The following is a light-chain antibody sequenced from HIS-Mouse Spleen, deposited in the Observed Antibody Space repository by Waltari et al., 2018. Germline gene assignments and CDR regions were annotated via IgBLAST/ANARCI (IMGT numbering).Light chain of an antibody. J-gene: IGLJ1*01. CDR1: SSNIGAGYD. CDR3: QSYDSSLSAHYV. V-gene: IGLV1-40*01. CDR2: GNS. Sequence: QSVLTQPPSVSGAPGQRVTISCTGSSSNIGAGYDVHWYQQLPGTAPKLLIYGNSNRPSGVTDRFSGAKSGTSASLAITGLQAEDEADYYCQSYDSSLSAHYVFGTGTKVTVL.